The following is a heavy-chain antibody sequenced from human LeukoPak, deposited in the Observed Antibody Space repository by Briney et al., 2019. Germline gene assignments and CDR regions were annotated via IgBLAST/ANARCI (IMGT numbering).Heavy chain of an antibody. J-gene: IGHJ4*02. V-gene: IGHV3-7*01. CDR2: IKQDGSEK. CDR1: GFTFSSYW. Sequence: GGSLRLSCAASGFTFSSYWMSWVRQAPGKGLEWVANIKQDGSEKYYVDSVKGRFTISRDNAKNSLYLQMNSLRAEDTAVYYCARAQGDYDLWSGSIYEDYWGQGTLVTVSS. CDR3: ARAQGDYDLWSGSIYEDY. D-gene: IGHD3-3*01.